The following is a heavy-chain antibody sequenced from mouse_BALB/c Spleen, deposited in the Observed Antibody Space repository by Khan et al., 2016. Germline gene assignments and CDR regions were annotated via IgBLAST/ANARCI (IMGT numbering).Heavy chain of an antibody. CDR3: ADALFVY. V-gene: IGHV1-87*01. CDR1: GYTSANYW. CDR2: IYPGDGDT. Sequence: QVQLKQSGAELARPGASVRLSCKASGYTSANYWMQWVKQRPGQGLEWIGSIYPGDGDTRYSQKFKDKATLTADKSYSSAYMHLRSVASEDSAVYYCADALFVYWGQGTLVTVSA. J-gene: IGHJ3*01.